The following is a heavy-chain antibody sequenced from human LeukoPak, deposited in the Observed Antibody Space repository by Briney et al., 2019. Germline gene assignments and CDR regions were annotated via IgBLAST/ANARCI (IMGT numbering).Heavy chain of an antibody. CDR3: ARDLTGGEYFDS. J-gene: IGHJ4*02. V-gene: IGHV3-21*01. Sequence: GASLRLSCAASGFTLSSYKMTWVRQAPGKGLEWVASISPSSSYIYYGDSLKGRVTVSRDNAKNSLFLQMSSLRAEDTAIYYCARDLTGGEYFDSWGQGTLVSVAS. D-gene: IGHD3-16*01. CDR1: GFTLSSYK. CDR2: ISPSSSYI.